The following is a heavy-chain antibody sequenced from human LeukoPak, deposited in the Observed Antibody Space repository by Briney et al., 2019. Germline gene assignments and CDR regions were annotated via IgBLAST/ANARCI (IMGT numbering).Heavy chain of an antibody. CDR1: GFTFSSYE. J-gene: IGHJ5*02. CDR2: ISSSGSTI. D-gene: IGHD2-15*01. Sequence: GGSLRLSCAASGFTFSSYEMNWVRQAPRKGLEWVSYISSSGSTIYYADSVKGRFTISRDNGKNSLYLQMNSLRAEDTAVYYCASYWRAPYCSGGSCLDPWGQGTLVTVSS. V-gene: IGHV3-48*03. CDR3: ASYWRAPYCSGGSCLDP.